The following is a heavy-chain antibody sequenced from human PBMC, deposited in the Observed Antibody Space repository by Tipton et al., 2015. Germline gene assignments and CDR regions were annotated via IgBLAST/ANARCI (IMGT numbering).Heavy chain of an antibody. V-gene: IGHV4-39*01. CDR1: GGSISTRTYY. Sequence: TLSLTCSVSGGSISTRTYYWGWIRQPPGKGLEFIGTIYYSGSTYYNPSLKSRVSISVDPSKNHVSLSLSSVTAADTAVYYCARGSFDIWGQGTLVTVSS. CDR3: ARGSFDI. CDR2: IYYSGST. J-gene: IGHJ3*02.